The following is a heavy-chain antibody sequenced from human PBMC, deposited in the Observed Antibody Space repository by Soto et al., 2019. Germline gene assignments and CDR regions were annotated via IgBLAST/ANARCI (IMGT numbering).Heavy chain of an antibody. J-gene: IGHJ6*02. CDR2: IIPVFGSA. Sequence: SVKVSCKASGGNFRSSAISWVRQAPGQGLEWMGGIIPVFGSANYAQKFQGRVTITADESTSTAYMEVSSLRSDDTAVYYCAKELTTVAKDVYYYYGLPVWGQGTTVTVSS. CDR1: GGNFRSSA. CDR3: AKELTTVAKDVYYYYGLPV. D-gene: IGHD4-17*01. V-gene: IGHV1-69*13.